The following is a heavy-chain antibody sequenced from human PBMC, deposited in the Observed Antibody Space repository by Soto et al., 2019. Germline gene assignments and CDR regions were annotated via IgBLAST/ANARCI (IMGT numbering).Heavy chain of an antibody. J-gene: IGHJ4*02. V-gene: IGHV1-69*08. CDR3: AREEYYYGSGAFFDY. D-gene: IGHD3-10*01. Sequence: QVQLVQSGAEVKKPGSSVKVSCKASGGTFSSYTISWVRQAPGQGLEWMGRIIPILGIANYAQKFQGRVTITADKSTSTAYMELSSLGSEETAVYYCAREEYYYGSGAFFDYWGKGTLVTVSS. CDR2: IIPILGIA. CDR1: GGTFSSYT.